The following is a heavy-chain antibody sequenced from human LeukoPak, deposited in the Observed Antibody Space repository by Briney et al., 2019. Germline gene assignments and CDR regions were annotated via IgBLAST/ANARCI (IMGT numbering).Heavy chain of an antibody. CDR1: GFTFSSYA. CDR3: AKRLSVGIDY. D-gene: IGHD1-26*01. V-gene: IGHV3-23*01. Sequence: PRGSLRLSCAASGFTFSSYAMSWVRQAPGKGLEWVSAISGSGGSTYYADSVKGRFTISRDNSKNTLYLQMNSLRAKDTAVYYCAKRLSVGIDYRGQGTLVTVSS. J-gene: IGHJ4*02. CDR2: ISGSGGST.